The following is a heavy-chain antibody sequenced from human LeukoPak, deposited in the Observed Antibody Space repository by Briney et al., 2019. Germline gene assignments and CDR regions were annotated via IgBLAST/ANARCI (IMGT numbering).Heavy chain of an antibody. V-gene: IGHV5-51*01. CDR2: IYPGDSDT. CDR3: ARRAVLSARSMLGAFDI. D-gene: IGHD2/OR15-2a*01. Sequence: GESLKISCKGSGYSFTSYWIGWVRQMPGKGLEWMGIIYPGDSDTRYSPSFQGQVTISADKSISTAYLQWNSLKASDTAMYYCARRAVLSARSMLGAFDIWGQGTMVTVSS. CDR1: GYSFTSYW. J-gene: IGHJ3*02.